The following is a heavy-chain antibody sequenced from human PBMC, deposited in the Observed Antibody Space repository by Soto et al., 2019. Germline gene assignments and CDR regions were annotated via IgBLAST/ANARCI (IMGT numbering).Heavy chain of an antibody. CDR1: GGTFSSYA. CDR2: IIPIFGTA. CDR3: ATSARYSSSSAPFNY. Sequence: GASVKVSCKASGGTFSSYAISWVRQAPGQGLEWMGGIIPIFGTANYAQKFQGRVTITADESTSTAYMELSSLRSEDTAVYYCATSARYSSSSAPFNYWGQGTLVTVSS. V-gene: IGHV1-69*13. J-gene: IGHJ4*02. D-gene: IGHD6-6*01.